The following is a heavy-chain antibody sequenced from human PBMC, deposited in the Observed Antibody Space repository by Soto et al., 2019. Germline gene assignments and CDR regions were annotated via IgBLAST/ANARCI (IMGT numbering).Heavy chain of an antibody. CDR3: ESGVARGVFNY. CDR1: GFTVSSNY. Sequence: EVQLVETGGGLIQPGGSLRLSCAASGFTVSSNYISWVRQAPGQGLEWVSLISSGGSAYYADSVKGRFTISRDNSKNTLYLQMNRLRAEDTAVYYCESGVARGVFNYWGQGTLVSVSS. V-gene: IGHV3-53*02. CDR2: ISSGGSA. J-gene: IGHJ4*02. D-gene: IGHD3-10*01.